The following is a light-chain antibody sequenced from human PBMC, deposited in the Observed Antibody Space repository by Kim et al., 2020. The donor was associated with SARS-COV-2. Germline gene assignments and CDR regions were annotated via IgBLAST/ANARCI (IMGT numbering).Light chain of an antibody. Sequence: AIRMTQSPSSLSPSTGDRATITCRASQVTRTHLAWCQQKPGRAPNLLIYAASTLQSGVPSRFSGSGSGTDFTLTISCLQSEDFAPYYCQQYNTYPPWTFGQGTKVDIK. V-gene: IGKV1-8*01. CDR1: QVTRTH. J-gene: IGKJ1*01. CDR2: AAS. CDR3: QQYNTYPPWT.